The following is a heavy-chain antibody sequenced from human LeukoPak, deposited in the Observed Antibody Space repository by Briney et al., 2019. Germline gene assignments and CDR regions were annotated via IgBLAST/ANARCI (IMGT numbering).Heavy chain of an antibody. V-gene: IGHV3-73*01. J-gene: IGHJ4*02. CDR3: TRPRRDGYNILLD. Sequence: PGGSLKLSCAASRFTFSGSAMHWVRQASGKGLEWVGRIRSKANSYATAYAASVKGRFTISRDDSKNTVYLQMNSLKTEDTAVYYCTRPRRDGYNILLDWGQGTLVTVSS. CDR2: IRSKANSYAT. CDR1: RFTFSGSA. D-gene: IGHD5-24*01.